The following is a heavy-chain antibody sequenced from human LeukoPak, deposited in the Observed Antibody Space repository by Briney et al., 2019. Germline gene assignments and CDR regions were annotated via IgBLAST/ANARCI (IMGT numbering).Heavy chain of an antibody. CDR1: GGSISSHY. J-gene: IGHJ4*02. CDR3: ARGAVAGLYFGY. Sequence: SETLSLSCTVSGGSISSHYWSWIRQPPGKGLEWIGYINYSGSTKYNPSLKSRVTTSVDTSKNQISLKLSSVTAADTAVYFCARGAVAGLYFGYWGQGTLVTVSS. D-gene: IGHD6-19*01. V-gene: IGHV4-59*11. CDR2: INYSGST.